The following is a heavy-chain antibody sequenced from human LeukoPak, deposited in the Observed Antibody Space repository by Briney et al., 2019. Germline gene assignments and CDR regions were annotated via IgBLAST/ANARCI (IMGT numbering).Heavy chain of an antibody. CDR3: ARDIGDGYNSY. CDR1: GFTFNTYS. J-gene: IGHJ4*02. CDR2: IYSGGST. D-gene: IGHD5-24*01. V-gene: IGHV3-53*01. Sequence: PGGSLRLPCTASGFTFNTYSMSWVRQAPGKGLEWVSVIYSGGSTYYADSVKGRFTISRDNSKNTLYLQMNSLRAEDTAVYYCARDIGDGYNSYWGQGTLVTVSS.